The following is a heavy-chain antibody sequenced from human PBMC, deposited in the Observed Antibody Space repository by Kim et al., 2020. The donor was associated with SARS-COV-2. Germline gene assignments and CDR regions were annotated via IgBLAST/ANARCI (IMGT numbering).Heavy chain of an antibody. CDR1: GFTFSSYW. D-gene: IGHD2-2*01. CDR3: ARDTIGTSSSDY. Sequence: GGSLRLSCAASGFTFSSYWMNWVRQAPGKGLEWVANIKPDGGEKYYVDSVRDRFTVSRDNAKNSLFLQMNSLRAEDSAVYYCARDTIGTSSSDYWGRGTLVTIS. CDR2: IKPDGGEK. J-gene: IGHJ4*01. V-gene: IGHV3-7*01.